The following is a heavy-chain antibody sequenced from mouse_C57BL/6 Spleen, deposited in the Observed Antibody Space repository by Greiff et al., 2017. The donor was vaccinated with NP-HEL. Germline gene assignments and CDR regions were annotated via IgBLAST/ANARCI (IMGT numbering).Heavy chain of an antibody. CDR2: IDPETGGT. J-gene: IGHJ2*01. CDR3: TGTYWDG. V-gene: IGHV1-15*01. D-gene: IGHD4-1*01. CDR1: GYTFTDYE. Sequence: VQLQESGAELVRPGASVTLSCKASGYTFTDYEMHWVKQTPVHGLEWIGAIDPETGGTAYNQKFKGKAILTADKSSSTAYMELRSLTSEDSAVYYCTGTYWDGWGQGTTLTVSS.